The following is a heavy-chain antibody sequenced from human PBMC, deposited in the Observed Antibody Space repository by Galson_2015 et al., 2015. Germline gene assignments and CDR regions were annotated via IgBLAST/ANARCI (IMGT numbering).Heavy chain of an antibody. Sequence: PALVKPTQTLTLTCTLSGFSLGTNGMRVSWIRQPPGKGLEWLARIDRDDDKFYNTSLETRLTISTETSKTPVVLIMTNMDPVDTATYFCARSSTSDDWFDPWGQGILVTVSS. V-gene: IGHV2-70*04. J-gene: IGHJ5*02. D-gene: IGHD2/OR15-2a*01. CDR2: IDRDDDK. CDR3: ARSSTSDDWFDP. CDR1: GFSLGTNGMR.